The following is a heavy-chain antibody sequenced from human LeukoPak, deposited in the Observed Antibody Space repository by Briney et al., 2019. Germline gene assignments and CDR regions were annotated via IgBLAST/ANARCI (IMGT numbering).Heavy chain of an antibody. J-gene: IGHJ4*02. D-gene: IGHD6-6*01. CDR2: ISESGDDT. CDR3: ARDSSHYLGSSDY. Sequence: GGSLRLSCAASGFTFSSYAMSWVRQAPGKGLEWVSVISESGDDTHYADAMKGRFTISRDNAKNTLNLQMNSLRAEDTAIYYCARDSSHYLGSSDYWGQGTLVTVSS. V-gene: IGHV3-23*01. CDR1: GFTFSSYA.